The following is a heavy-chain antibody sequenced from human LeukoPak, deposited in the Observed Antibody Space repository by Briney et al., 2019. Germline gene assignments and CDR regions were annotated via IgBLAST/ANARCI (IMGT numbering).Heavy chain of an antibody. CDR3: ARDGFVGAADY. CDR1: EFIFSGYW. V-gene: IGHV3-7*01. J-gene: IGHJ4*02. CDR2: IKQDGSEK. D-gene: IGHD6-13*01. Sequence: GGSLRLSCAASEFIFSGYWMNWVRQAPGKGLEWVANIKQDGSEKQYVDSVRGRFTISGDNAKNSLYLQMNSLRVEDTAVYYCARDGFVGAADYWGQGTLVTVSS.